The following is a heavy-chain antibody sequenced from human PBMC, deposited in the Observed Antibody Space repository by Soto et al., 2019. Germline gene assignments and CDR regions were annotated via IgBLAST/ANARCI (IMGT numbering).Heavy chain of an antibody. CDR3: AKDKFGYSSSTFDY. J-gene: IGHJ4*02. V-gene: IGHV3-9*01. CDR2: ISWNSGSI. Sequence: PGGSLRLSCAASGFTFDDYAMHWVRQAPGKGLEWVSGISWNSGSIGYADSVKGRFTISRDNAENSLYLQMNSLRAEDTALYYCAKDKFGYSSSTFDYWGQGTLVTVSS. CDR1: GFTFDDYA. D-gene: IGHD6-13*01.